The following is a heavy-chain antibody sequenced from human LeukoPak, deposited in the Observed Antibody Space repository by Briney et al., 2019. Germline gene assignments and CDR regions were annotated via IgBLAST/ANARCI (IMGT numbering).Heavy chain of an antibody. CDR3: ARGDRDGYNSGY. J-gene: IGHJ4*02. CDR2: IIPIFGTA. CDR1: GGTFSSYA. D-gene: IGHD5-24*01. V-gene: IGHV1-69*06. Sequence: SVKVSCKASGGTFSSYAISWVRQAPGQGLEWMGGIIPIFGTANYAQKFQGRVTITADKSASTAYMELSSLRSEDTAVYYCARGDRDGYNSGYWGQGTLVTVSS.